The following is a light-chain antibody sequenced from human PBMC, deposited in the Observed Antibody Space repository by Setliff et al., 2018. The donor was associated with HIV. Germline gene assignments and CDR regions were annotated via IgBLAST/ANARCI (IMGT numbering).Light chain of an antibody. CDR2: VGTGGIVG. Sequence: QSVLTQPPSASASLGASVTLTCTLSSGYSNYEADWYQQRPGKGPRFVMRVGTGGIVGSKGDGIPDRFSVLGSGLNRSLTIKNIHEEDESDYHCGADHGSGSNFVYVFGTGTKVTVL. CDR1: SGYSNYE. J-gene: IGLJ1*01. CDR3: GADHGSGSNFVYV. V-gene: IGLV9-49*01.